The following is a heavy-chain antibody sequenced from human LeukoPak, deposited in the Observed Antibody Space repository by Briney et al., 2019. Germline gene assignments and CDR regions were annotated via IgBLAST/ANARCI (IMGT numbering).Heavy chain of an antibody. CDR3: TVAMGDYFDS. J-gene: IGHJ4*02. CDR1: GFTFSSFY. D-gene: IGHD3-16*01. V-gene: IGHV3-7*01. CDR2: INRDGSVK. Sequence: GGSLRLSCAASGFTFSSFYMSWVRQAPGKGLEWVAKINRDGSVKDYVDSLKGRFTISRDNAQNSLYLQMNGLRAEDTSVYFCTVAMGDYFDSWGQGALVTVSS.